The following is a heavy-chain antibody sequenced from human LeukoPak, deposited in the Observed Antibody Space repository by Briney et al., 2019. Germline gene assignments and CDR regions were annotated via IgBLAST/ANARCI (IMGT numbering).Heavy chain of an antibody. D-gene: IGHD2-21*02. J-gene: IGHJ4*02. Sequence: TGGSLRLSCAASGFTFSSYEMNWVRQAPGKGLEWVSYISSSGSTIYYADSVKGRFTISRDNSKNTLYLQMNSLRAEDTAVYYCAREGQAVVVTPFFDYWGQGTLVTVSS. CDR3: AREGQAVVVTPFFDY. CDR1: GFTFSSYE. V-gene: IGHV3-48*03. CDR2: ISSSGSTI.